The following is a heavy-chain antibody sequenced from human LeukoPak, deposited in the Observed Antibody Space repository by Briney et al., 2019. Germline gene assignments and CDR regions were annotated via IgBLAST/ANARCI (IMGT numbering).Heavy chain of an antibody. D-gene: IGHD6-19*01. CDR3: ARELPIAVAGRGRRFYGMDV. Sequence: ASVKVSFKASGYTLTSYYMHWVRPAPGQGLEWMGIINPSGGSTSYAQKFQGRVTMTRDTSTSTVYMELSSLRSEDTAVYYCARELPIAVAGRGRRFYGMDVWGQGTTVTVSS. V-gene: IGHV1-46*01. J-gene: IGHJ6*02. CDR1: GYTLTSYY. CDR2: INPSGGST.